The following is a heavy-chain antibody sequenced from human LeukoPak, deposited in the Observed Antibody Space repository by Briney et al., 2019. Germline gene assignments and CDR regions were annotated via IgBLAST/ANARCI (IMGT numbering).Heavy chain of an antibody. D-gene: IGHD6-19*01. CDR2: ISADGGST. Sequence: GGSLRLSCAASGFTFSRHVMSWVRQAPGKGLEWVSTISADGGSTKYADFVKGRFSISRDNSKNTLYLQMNSLRAEDTAVYYCAKEWWLVRDEVYYYYGMDVWGQGTTVTVSS. CDR3: AKEWWLVRDEVYYYYGMDV. CDR1: GFTFSRHV. J-gene: IGHJ6*02. V-gene: IGHV3-23*01.